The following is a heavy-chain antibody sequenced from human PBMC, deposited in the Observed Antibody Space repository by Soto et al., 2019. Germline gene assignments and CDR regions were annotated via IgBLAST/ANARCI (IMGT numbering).Heavy chain of an antibody. CDR3: ARGDGYNYFLDY. D-gene: IGHD5-12*01. V-gene: IGHV1-3*01. Sequence: ASVKVSCKSSGYTFTSYAMHWVRQAPGQRLEWMGWINAGNGNTKYSQKFQGRVTITRDTSASTAYMELSSLRSEDTAVYYCARGDGYNYFLDYWGQGTLVTVSS. J-gene: IGHJ4*02. CDR1: GYTFTSYA. CDR2: INAGNGNT.